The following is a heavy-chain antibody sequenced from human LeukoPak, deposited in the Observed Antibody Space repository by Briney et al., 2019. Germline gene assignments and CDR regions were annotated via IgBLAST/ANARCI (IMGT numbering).Heavy chain of an antibody. V-gene: IGHV3-11*04. CDR1: GFTFSDYY. Sequence: GGSLRLSCAVSGFTFSDYYMSWIRQAPGKGLEWVSYISSGGSTISHADSVKGRFTISRDNAENSLYLQMNSLRAEDTAVYYCARLRIAVAGTTGDYWGQGTLVTASS. J-gene: IGHJ4*02. D-gene: IGHD6-19*01. CDR2: ISSGGSTI. CDR3: ARLRIAVAGTTGDY.